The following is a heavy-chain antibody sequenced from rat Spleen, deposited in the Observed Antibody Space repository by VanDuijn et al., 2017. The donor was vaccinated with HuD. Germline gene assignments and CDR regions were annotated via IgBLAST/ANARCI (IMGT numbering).Heavy chain of an antibody. CDR1: GFSLTSNG. Sequence: QVQLMESGPGLVQPSETLSLTCTVSGFSLTSNGVGWVRQPLGKGLVWMGTIWAGGSTNYNSAVQSRLSISRDTSKSQVFLKMNSLQPEDTGTYYCARQNYGYTYYFDYWGQGVMVTVSS. J-gene: IGHJ2*01. V-gene: IGHV2-72*01. CDR2: IWAGGST. CDR3: ARQNYGYTYYFDY. D-gene: IGHD1-9*01.